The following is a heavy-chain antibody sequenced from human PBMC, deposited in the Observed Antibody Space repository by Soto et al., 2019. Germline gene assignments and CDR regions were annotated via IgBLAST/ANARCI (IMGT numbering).Heavy chain of an antibody. V-gene: IGHV3-53*04. D-gene: IGHD1-26*01. CDR1: GFTVSGNY. CDR3: ARGGSGRYDY. J-gene: IGHJ4*02. Sequence: EVQLVESGGGLVQPGGSLRLSCAASGFTVSGNYMSWVRQAPGKELEWVSVMYIDGSTYYAESVKGRFTISRHNSKNTLYLQMNSLRGDDTDVYYCARGGSGRYDYWGQGTLVTVSS. CDR2: MYIDGST.